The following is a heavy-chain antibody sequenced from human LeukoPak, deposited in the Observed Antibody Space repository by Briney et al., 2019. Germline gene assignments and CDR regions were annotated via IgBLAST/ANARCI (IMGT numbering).Heavy chain of an antibody. CDR1: GGSISSYY. CDR2: IYYSGST. J-gene: IGHJ4*02. V-gene: IGHV4-59*01. Sequence: KPSETLSLTCTVSGGSISSYYWSWIRQPPGKGLEWIGYIYYSGSTNYNPSLKSRVTISVDTSKNQFSLKLSSVTAADTAVYYCARVVNRVYFDYWGQGTLVTVSS. D-gene: IGHD4-23*01. CDR3: ARVVNRVYFDY.